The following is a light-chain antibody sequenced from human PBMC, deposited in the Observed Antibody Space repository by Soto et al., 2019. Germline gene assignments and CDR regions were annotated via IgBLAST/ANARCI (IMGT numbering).Light chain of an antibody. Sequence: EVVLTQSPVTLSLSPGERATLSSRASQSFRGLLAWYQQKPGQAPRLLIYDACNRATGIPPRFSGSGSGTDFTLTISSLEPEDSAVYYCQQRHMWPITFGQGTRLEIK. CDR2: DAC. CDR1: QSFRGL. J-gene: IGKJ5*01. V-gene: IGKV3-11*01. CDR3: QQRHMWPIT.